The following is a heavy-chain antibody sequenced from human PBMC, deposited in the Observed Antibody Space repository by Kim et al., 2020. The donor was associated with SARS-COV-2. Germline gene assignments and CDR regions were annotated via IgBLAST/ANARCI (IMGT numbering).Heavy chain of an antibody. V-gene: IGHV4-4*07. Sequence: SETLSLTCTVSGGSISSYYWNWIRQPAGKGLEWIGRIYTSGSTNYNPSLKSRVTMSVDTSKNQFSLKLSSVTAADTAVYYCARDICGGSCYSPDYYGMDVWGQGTTVTVSS. CDR2: IYTSGST. CDR1: GGSISSYY. J-gene: IGHJ6*02. D-gene: IGHD2-15*01. CDR3: ARDICGGSCYSPDYYGMDV.